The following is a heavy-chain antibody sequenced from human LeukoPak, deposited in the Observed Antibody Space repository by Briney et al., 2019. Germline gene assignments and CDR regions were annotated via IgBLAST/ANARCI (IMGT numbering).Heavy chain of an antibody. CDR2: IYSGDST. CDR1: GFTVSNNY. D-gene: IGHD3-22*01. V-gene: IGHV3-53*01. J-gene: IGHJ5*02. CDR3: ARVPRGYDSP. Sequence: PGGSLRLSCAASGFTVSNNYMSWVRQAPGKGLEWVSVIYSGDSTYYADSVKGRFTISRDNSKNTLYLQMNSLRVEDTAVYYCARVPRGYDSPWGQGTLVTVSS.